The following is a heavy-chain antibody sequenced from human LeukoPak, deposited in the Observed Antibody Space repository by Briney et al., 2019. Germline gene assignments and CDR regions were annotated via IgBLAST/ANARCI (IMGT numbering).Heavy chain of an antibody. CDR3: ARDRLEGGETFDS. CDR1: GFSFRRYS. D-gene: IGHD3-16*01. CDR2: ITGSSSYI. Sequence: PGGSLRLSCAASGFSFRRYSMDWVRQAPGKGLEWGSSITGSSSYISYADSVKGRFTISRDNAENSLFLQMNSLRPEDTAVYFCARDRLEGGETFDSWGQGTLVTVSS. J-gene: IGHJ4*02. V-gene: IGHV3-21*01.